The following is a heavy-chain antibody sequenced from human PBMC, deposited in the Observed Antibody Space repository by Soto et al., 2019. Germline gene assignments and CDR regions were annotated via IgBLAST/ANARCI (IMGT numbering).Heavy chain of an antibody. D-gene: IGHD3-10*01. CDR3: ARDDGPYYYGSGSYHNWFDP. Sequence: SVKVSCKASGGTFSSYAISWVRQAPGQGLEWMGGIIPIFGTANYAQKFQGRVTITADESTSTAYMELSSLRSEDTAVYYCARDDGPYYYGSGSYHNWFDPWGQGTLVTV. CDR1: GGTFSSYA. J-gene: IGHJ5*02. V-gene: IGHV1-69*13. CDR2: IIPIFGTA.